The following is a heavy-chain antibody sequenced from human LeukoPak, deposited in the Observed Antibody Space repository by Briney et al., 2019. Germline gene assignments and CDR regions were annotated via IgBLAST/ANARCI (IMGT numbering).Heavy chain of an antibody. Sequence: PSETLSLTCTVSGGFIRGGDYYWGWIRQPAGKGLEWIGRIYIHGGTDYNPSLQSRVTISIDTSKNQISLKLSSVTAADTALYYCVRGNWGSDFDYWGQGTLVTVSS. V-gene: IGHV4-61*02. J-gene: IGHJ4*02. D-gene: IGHD7-27*01. CDR2: IYIHGGT. CDR1: GGFIRGGDYY. CDR3: VRGNWGSDFDY.